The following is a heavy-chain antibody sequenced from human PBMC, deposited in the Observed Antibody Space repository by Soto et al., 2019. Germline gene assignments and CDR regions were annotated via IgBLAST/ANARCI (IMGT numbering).Heavy chain of an antibody. CDR1: GGSISSSNW. V-gene: IGHV4-4*02. D-gene: IGHD1-26*01. CDR2: IYHSGST. CDR3: ARGSGSYSYGMDV. Sequence: QVQLQESGPGLVKPSGTLSLTCAVSGGSISSSNWWSWVRQPPGKGLEWIGEIYHSGSTNYNPSLKRPVTSSVDKSKNHFSLKLSSVTAADTAVDYWARGSGSYSYGMDVWGQGPTVIFSS. J-gene: IGHJ6*02.